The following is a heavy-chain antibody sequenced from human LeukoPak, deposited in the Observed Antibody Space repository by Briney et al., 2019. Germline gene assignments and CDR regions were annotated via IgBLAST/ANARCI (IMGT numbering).Heavy chain of an antibody. J-gene: IGHJ4*02. Sequence: PGGSLRLSCAASGLTFSSYSMNWVRQAPGKGLEWVSSISSSSSYIYYADSVKGRFTISRDNAKNSLYLQMNSLRAEDTAVYYCARVSVDTAMVTPSGFDYWGQGTLVTVSS. CDR1: GLTFSSYS. D-gene: IGHD5-18*01. CDR3: ARVSVDTAMVTPSGFDY. CDR2: ISSSSSYI. V-gene: IGHV3-21*01.